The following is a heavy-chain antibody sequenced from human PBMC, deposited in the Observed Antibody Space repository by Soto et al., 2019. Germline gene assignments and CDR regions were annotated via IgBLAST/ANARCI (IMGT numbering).Heavy chain of an antibody. Sequence: EVQLLESGGGLVQPGGSLRLSCAASGFTFSSYAMSWVRQAPGKGLEWVSAISGSGGSTYYADSVKGRFTISRDNSKNTLYLQMNSLRDEDTAVYYCGKRPGYDFWSGYYIDWGQGTLVTVSS. D-gene: IGHD3-3*01. CDR2: ISGSGGST. CDR3: GKRPGYDFWSGYYID. CDR1: GFTFSSYA. V-gene: IGHV3-23*01. J-gene: IGHJ4*02.